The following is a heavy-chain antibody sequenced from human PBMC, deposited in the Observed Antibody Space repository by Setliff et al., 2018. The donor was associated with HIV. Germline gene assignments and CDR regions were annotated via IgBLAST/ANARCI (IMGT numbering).Heavy chain of an antibody. CDR2: IVLMSNTA. J-gene: IGHJ4*02. CDR3: ARGSFGGSYSSF. Sequence: ASVKVSCKASGDTFTSYVISWVRQAPGQGLEWMGGIVLMSNTADYAPKLQGRVIMTRNTSITTAYMQVTRLRSDDTAVYYCARGSFGGSYSSFWGQGTLVTVSS. CDR1: GDTFTSYV. D-gene: IGHD1-26*01. V-gene: IGHV1-8*01.